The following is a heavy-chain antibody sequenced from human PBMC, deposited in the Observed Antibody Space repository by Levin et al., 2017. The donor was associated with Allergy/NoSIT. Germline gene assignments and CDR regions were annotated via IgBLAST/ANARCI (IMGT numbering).Heavy chain of an antibody. CDR1: GFTFSSYW. V-gene: IGHV3-7*01. Sequence: GESLKISCAASGFTFSSYWMSWVRQAPGKGLEWVANIKQDGSEKYYVDSVKGRFTISRDNAKNSLYLQMNSLRAEDTAVYYCARDRSSSTDWYCDLWGRGTLVTVSS. CDR2: IKQDGSEK. CDR3: ARDRSSSTDWYCDL. J-gene: IGHJ2*01. D-gene: IGHD6-6*01.